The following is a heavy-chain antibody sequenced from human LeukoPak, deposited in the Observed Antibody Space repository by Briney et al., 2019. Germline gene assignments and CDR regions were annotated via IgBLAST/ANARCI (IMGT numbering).Heavy chain of an antibody. J-gene: IGHJ1*01. CDR1: GFTFSSYA. CDR2: ISSNGGNT. V-gene: IGHV3-64*04. Sequence: GGSLRLSCSASGFTFSSYAMHWVRQAPGKGLEYVSAISSNGGNTYYADSVKGRFTISRDDSKNTAYLQMNSLKTEDTAVYYCTRHSPSYYYDSSGYYRIAEYFQHWGQGTLVTVSS. D-gene: IGHD3-22*01. CDR3: TRHSPSYYYDSSGYYRIAEYFQH.